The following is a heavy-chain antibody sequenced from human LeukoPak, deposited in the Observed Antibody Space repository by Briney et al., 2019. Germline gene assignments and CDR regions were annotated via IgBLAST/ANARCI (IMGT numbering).Heavy chain of an antibody. CDR3: AKDCGYSSGWPHFDY. J-gene: IGHJ4*02. CDR1: GFTFSSYA. CDR2: ISGSGGST. V-gene: IGHV3-23*01. D-gene: IGHD6-19*01. Sequence: PGGSLRLSCAASGFTFSSYAMSWVRQAPGKGLEWVSAISGSGGSTYYADSVKGQFTLSRDNSKNTLYLQMNSLRAEDTAVYYCAKDCGYSSGWPHFDYWGQGTLVTVSS.